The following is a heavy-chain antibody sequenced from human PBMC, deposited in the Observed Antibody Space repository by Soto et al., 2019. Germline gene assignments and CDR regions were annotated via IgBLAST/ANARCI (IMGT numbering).Heavy chain of an antibody. CDR2: ISLTGGT. V-gene: IGHV4-34*01. D-gene: IGHD2-2*01. Sequence: QVQLQQWGAGLLKPSETLSLTCAVYGGSFSDYYWSWIRQPPGNGLEWIGEISLTGGTNYSPSLKSRVTISIDTSKNQFSLKLNSVTAADTAVYYCARETMRFTFAFDIWGQGTMVTVSS. J-gene: IGHJ3*02. CDR3: ARETMRFTFAFDI. CDR1: GGSFSDYY.